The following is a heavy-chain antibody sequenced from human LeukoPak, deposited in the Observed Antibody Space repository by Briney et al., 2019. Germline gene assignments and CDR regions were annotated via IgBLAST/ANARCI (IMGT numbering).Heavy chain of an antibody. CDR1: GGSFSGYY. CDR2: INHSGST. Sequence: SETLSLTCAVYGGSFSGYYWSWIRQPPGKGLEWIGEINHSGSTNYNPSLKSRVTISVHTSKNQLSLKLNSVTAADTAVYYCARDHYYYDYVWGSSRGAFDIWGQGTMVTVSS. D-gene: IGHD3-16*01. V-gene: IGHV4-34*01. CDR3: ARDHYYYDYVWGSSRGAFDI. J-gene: IGHJ3*02.